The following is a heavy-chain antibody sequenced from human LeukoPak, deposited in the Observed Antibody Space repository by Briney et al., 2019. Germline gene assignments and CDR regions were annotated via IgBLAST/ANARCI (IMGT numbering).Heavy chain of an antibody. Sequence: SETLSLTCAVYGGSFSGYYWSWIRQPPGKGLEWIGEINHSGSTNYNPSLKSRVTISVDTSKNQFSLKLSSVTAADTAVYYCAEGGGYNPDYWGQGTLVTVSS. CDR3: AEGGGYNPDY. D-gene: IGHD5-24*01. J-gene: IGHJ4*02. CDR1: GGSFSGYY. V-gene: IGHV4-34*01. CDR2: INHSGST.